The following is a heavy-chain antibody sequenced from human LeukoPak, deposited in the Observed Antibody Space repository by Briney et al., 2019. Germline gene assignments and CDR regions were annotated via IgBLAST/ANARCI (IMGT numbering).Heavy chain of an antibody. CDR2: INPNSGGT. CDR1: GYTFTGYY. J-gene: IGHJ4*02. D-gene: IGHD6-13*01. CDR3: ARDHRPIQKSGIAAAGTILSLILPRPEIIDGPEYYFDY. V-gene: IGHV1-2*02. Sequence: ASVKVSCKASGYTFTGYYMHWVRQAPGQGLEWMGWINPNSGGTNYAQKFQGRVTMTRDTSISTAYMELSRLRSDDTAVYYCARDHRPIQKSGIAAAGTILSLILPRPEIIDGPEYYFDYWGQGTLVTVAS.